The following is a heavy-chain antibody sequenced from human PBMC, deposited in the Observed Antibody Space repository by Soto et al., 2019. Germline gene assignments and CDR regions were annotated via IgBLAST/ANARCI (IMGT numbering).Heavy chain of an antibody. V-gene: IGHV1-3*01. CDR3: ARDYYYDSSVSFDY. CDR1: GYTFTSYA. Sequence: ASVKVSCKASGYTFTSYAMHWVRQAPGQRLEWMGWINAGNSDTKYSQKFQGRVTITSDTSASTAYMELRSLRSEDTAVYYCARDYYYDSSVSFDYWGQGTLVTVSS. CDR2: INAGNSDT. J-gene: IGHJ4*02. D-gene: IGHD3-22*01.